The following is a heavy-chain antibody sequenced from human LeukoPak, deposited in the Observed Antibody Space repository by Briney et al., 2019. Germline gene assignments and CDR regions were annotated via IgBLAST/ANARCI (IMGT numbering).Heavy chain of an antibody. CDR2: IKEDGSEK. Sequence: GGSLRLSCAASGFTFKSYWMSWVRQAPGKGLEWVASIKEDGSEKYYVDSVKGRFTISRDNAENSLYLQMNSLRAEGTAVYFCARRLCGIGTCYKFDYWGQGTLVTVSS. CDR1: GFTFKSYW. V-gene: IGHV3-7*01. CDR3: ARRLCGIGTCYKFDY. J-gene: IGHJ4*02. D-gene: IGHD2-15*01.